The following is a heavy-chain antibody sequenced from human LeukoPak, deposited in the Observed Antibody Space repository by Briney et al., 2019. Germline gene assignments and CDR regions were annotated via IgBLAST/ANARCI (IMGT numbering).Heavy chain of an antibody. CDR2: IYPNTGAT. V-gene: IGHV1-2*02. Sequence: GDSVKVSCKASGYTFSGTGWYLYWLRQAPGQGLECMGWIYPNTGATTYARKFQGRVAMTRDTSISTAYMELSGLRPDDTGVYYCARDGQAQMVEFDYWGQGTLVTVSS. J-gene: IGHJ4*02. CDR1: GYTFSGTGWY. CDR3: ARDGQAQMVEFDY. D-gene: IGHD3-10*01.